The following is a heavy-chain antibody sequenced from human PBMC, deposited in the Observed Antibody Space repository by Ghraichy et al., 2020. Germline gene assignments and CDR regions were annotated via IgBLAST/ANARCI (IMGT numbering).Heavy chain of an antibody. CDR1: GFTVSANF. CDR3: ARAMDEGSGEYGNWYFDL. Sequence: GGSLRLSCAASGFTVSANFMSWVRQAPGKGLEWVSLIYSGGGTYYGDFVEGRFSLSRDNSQNTLYLQMNSLRAEDTAVYYCARAMDEGSGEYGNWYFDLWGRGTLVTVSS. V-gene: IGHV3-66*01. D-gene: IGHD3-3*01. CDR2: IYSGGGT. J-gene: IGHJ2*01.